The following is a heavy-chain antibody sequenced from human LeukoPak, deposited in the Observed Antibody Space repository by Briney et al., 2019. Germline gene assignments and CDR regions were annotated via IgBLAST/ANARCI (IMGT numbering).Heavy chain of an antibody. Sequence: GESLKISCKGSGYSFTSYWIGWVRQMPRKGLEWMGIIYPGDSDTRYSPSFQGQVTISADKSISTAYLQWSSLKASDTAMYYCASSADSRGYSYGFDYWGQGTLVTVSS. V-gene: IGHV5-51*01. CDR1: GYSFTSYW. D-gene: IGHD5-18*01. CDR2: IYPGDSDT. CDR3: ASSADSRGYSYGFDY. J-gene: IGHJ4*02.